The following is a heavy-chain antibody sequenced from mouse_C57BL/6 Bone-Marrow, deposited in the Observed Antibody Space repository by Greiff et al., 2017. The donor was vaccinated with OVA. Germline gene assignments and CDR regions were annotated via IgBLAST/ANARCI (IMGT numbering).Heavy chain of an antibody. CDR3: ARGGNYYAMDY. J-gene: IGHJ4*01. CDR1: GFTFSSYA. Sequence: EVQGVESGGGLVKPGGSLKLSCAASGFTFSSYAMSWVRQTPEKRLEWVATIIDGGSYTYYPDNVKGRFTISRDNAKNNLYLQMSHLKSEDTAMYYCARGGNYYAMDYWGQGTSVTVSS. V-gene: IGHV5-4*01. CDR2: IIDGGSYT.